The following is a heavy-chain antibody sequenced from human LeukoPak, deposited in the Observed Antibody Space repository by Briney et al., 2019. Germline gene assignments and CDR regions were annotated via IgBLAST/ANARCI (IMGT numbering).Heavy chain of an antibody. D-gene: IGHD5-18*01. CDR2: INHSGST. J-gene: IGHJ6*03. V-gene: IGHV4-39*07. Sequence: PSETLSLTCTVSGGSISSSSYYWGWIRQPPGKGLEWIGEINHSGSTNYNPSLKSRVTISVDTSKNQFSLKLSSVTAADTAVYYCARGRRIQLWLPKNYYYYMDVWGKGTTVTVSS. CDR1: GGSISSSSYY. CDR3: ARGRRIQLWLPKNYYYYMDV.